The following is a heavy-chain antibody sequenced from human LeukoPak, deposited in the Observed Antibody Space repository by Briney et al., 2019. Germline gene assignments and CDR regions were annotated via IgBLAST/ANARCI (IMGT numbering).Heavy chain of an antibody. J-gene: IGHJ4*02. CDR3: ARGYVDHFDY. D-gene: IGHD1-1*01. CDR2: IYYSGGT. V-gene: IGHV4-59*01. Sequence: PSETLSLTCTVSGGSISSYHWSWIRQPPGKGLEWIGYIYYSGGTNYNPSLKSRVTISVDTSKNQFSLKLSSVTAADTAVYYCARGYVDHFDYWGQGTLVTVSS. CDR1: GGSISSYH.